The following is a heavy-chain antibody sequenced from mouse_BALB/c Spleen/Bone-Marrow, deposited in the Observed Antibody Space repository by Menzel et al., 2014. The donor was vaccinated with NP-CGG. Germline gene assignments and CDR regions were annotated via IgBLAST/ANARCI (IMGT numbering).Heavy chain of an antibody. CDR3: ARGNPLYAMDY. CDR2: TNPSTGYT. D-gene: IGHD2-1*01. V-gene: IGHV1-7*01. J-gene: IGHJ4*01. Sequence: VKLMESGAELAKPGASVKMSCKASGYTFTSYWMHWVKQRPGQGLEWIGYTNPSTGYTDYNQKFNDKATLTADKSSSTAYMQLSSLTSKDSAVYYCARGNPLYAMDYWGQGTSVTVSS. CDR1: GYTFTSYW.